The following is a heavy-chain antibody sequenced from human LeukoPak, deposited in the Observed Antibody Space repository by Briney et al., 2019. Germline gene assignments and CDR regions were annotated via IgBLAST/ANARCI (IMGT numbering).Heavy chain of an antibody. CDR3: ARVGCSSTSCYAGSWGYYYYGMDV. Sequence: PSETLSLTCAVYGGSFSGYYWSWIPQPPGKGLEWIGEINHSGSTNYNPSLKSRVTISVDTSKNQFSLKLSSVTAADTAVYYCARVGCSSTSCYAGSWGYYYYGMDVWGQGTTVTVSS. D-gene: IGHD2-2*01. CDR2: INHSGST. CDR1: GGSFSGYY. J-gene: IGHJ6*02. V-gene: IGHV4-34*01.